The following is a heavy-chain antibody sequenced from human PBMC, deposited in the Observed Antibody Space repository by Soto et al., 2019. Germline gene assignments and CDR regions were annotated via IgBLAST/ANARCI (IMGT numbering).Heavy chain of an antibody. CDR3: ARERGTVGDFDY. CDR1: GGSISGYY. V-gene: IGHV4-59*01. D-gene: IGHD3-16*01. J-gene: IGHJ4*02. Sequence: PSETLSLTCTVSGGSISGYYWSWIRQPPGKGLEWIGYIYYSGSTNYNPSLKSRVTISVDTSKNQFSLKLSSVTAADTAVYYCARERGTVGDFDYWGQGTLVTVSS. CDR2: IYYSGST.